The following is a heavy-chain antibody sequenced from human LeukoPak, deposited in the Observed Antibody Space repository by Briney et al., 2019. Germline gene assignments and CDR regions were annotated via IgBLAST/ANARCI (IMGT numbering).Heavy chain of an antibody. Sequence: GGSLRLSCAASGFTFSIYGMHWVRQAPGKGVEGVAVIWYDGSNKYYADSVKGRFTISRDNSKNTMYLQMNSLRAEDTAVYYCARGSPYYDILTGYTFDYWGQGTLVTVSS. CDR3: ARGSPYYDILTGYTFDY. J-gene: IGHJ4*02. CDR1: GFTFSIYG. V-gene: IGHV3-33*01. D-gene: IGHD3-9*01. CDR2: IWYDGSNK.